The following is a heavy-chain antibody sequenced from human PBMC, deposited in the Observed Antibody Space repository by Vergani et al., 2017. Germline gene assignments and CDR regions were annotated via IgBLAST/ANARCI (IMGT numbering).Heavy chain of an antibody. D-gene: IGHD1-26*01. CDR3: GRGVVATVSCRLVY. CDR2: INPSGPSI. CDR1: GYTFTRYY. J-gene: IGHJ4*02. V-gene: IGHV1-46*01. Sequence: QVQLVQSGAEVKKPGASVKVSCKASGYTFTRYYMHWVRQAPGQGLEWMGIINPSGPSITYAQTFQERVTMTRETSTNTGYMELSSLRSDDTAVYYCGRGVVATVSCRLVYWGQGTLVTVSS.